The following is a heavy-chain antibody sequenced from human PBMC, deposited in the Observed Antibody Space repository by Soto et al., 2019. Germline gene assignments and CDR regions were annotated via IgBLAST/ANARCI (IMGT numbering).Heavy chain of an antibody. D-gene: IGHD5-12*01. Sequence: QVQLQESGPGLVKPSQTLSLTCTVSGGSISSGGYYWSWIRQHPGKGLEWIGYIYYSGSTYYHPSLKSRVTISLDTSKNQFSQKLSSVPAADTAVYYCARAPPEYSGYDGYYYYGMDVWGQGTTVTVSS. V-gene: IGHV4-31*03. CDR1: GGSISSGGYY. J-gene: IGHJ6*02. CDR2: IYYSGST. CDR3: ARAPPEYSGYDGYYYYGMDV.